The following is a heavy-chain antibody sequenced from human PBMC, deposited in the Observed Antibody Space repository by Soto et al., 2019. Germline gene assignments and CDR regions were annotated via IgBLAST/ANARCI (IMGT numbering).Heavy chain of an antibody. J-gene: IGHJ4*02. Sequence: SETLSLTCTVSGGSISSGDYYWSWIRQPPGKGLEWIGYIYYSGSTYYNPSLKSRVTISVDTSENQFSLKLSSVTAADTAVYYCARVLMGYYYEYYFDYWGQGTLVTVSS. V-gene: IGHV4-30-4*01. CDR2: IYYSGST. CDR3: ARVLMGYYYEYYFDY. CDR1: GGSISSGDYY. D-gene: IGHD3-22*01.